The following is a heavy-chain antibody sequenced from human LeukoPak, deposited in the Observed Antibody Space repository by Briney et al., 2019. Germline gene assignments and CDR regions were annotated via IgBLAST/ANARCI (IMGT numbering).Heavy chain of an antibody. J-gene: IGHJ4*02. CDR1: GFTFSSYS. V-gene: IGHV3-43*02. Sequence: GGSLRLSCAASGFTFSSYSMNWVRQAPGKGLQWVSLISGDGSKTYYADSVKGRFTISRDNRKNSLYLQMNSLRTEDTAFYYCTKDIGERGYSVHWGQGTLVTVSS. CDR3: TKDIGERGYSVH. D-gene: IGHD5/OR15-5a*01. CDR2: ISGDGSKT.